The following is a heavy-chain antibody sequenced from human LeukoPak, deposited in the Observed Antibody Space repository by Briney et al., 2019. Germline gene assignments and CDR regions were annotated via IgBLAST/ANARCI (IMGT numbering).Heavy chain of an antibody. CDR2: ISGSSSDT. J-gene: IGHJ4*02. V-gene: IGHV3-11*06. CDR3: ARDKNWAFDY. CDR1: GFTFSDYY. D-gene: IGHD7-27*01. Sequence: GGSLRLSCAASGFTFSDYYMTWIRQAPGKGLEWVSYISGSSSDTNYADFVKGRFTISRDNAKNSLYLQMNSLRAEDTAVYYCARDKNWAFDYWGQGILVTVSS.